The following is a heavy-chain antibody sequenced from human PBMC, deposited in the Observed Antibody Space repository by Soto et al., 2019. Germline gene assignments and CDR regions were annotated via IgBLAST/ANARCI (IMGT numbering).Heavy chain of an antibody. CDR1: GYTFTNYA. D-gene: IGHD6-6*01. Sequence: QVQLVQSGVEVKKPGASVKVSCKASGYTFTNYAISWVRQAPGRGLEWMGWVNTYNGNPNYAQIFQGRVTMTTDTSTGTPYMELRSLKSDDSAVYYCARDSQYSTDWQRFDSWGQGTLVTVSS. CDR2: VNTYNGNP. V-gene: IGHV1-18*01. J-gene: IGHJ4*02. CDR3: ARDSQYSTDWQRFDS.